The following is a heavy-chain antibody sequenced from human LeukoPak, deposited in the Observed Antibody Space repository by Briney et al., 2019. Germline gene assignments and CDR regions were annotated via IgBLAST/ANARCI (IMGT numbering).Heavy chain of an antibody. V-gene: IGHV1-69*13. CDR2: IIPIFGTA. CDR1: GGTFSSYA. CDR3: ARIRASDPRPYYYYGMDV. D-gene: IGHD2-21*01. J-gene: IGHJ6*02. Sequence: SVRVSCKASGGTFSSYAISWVRQAPGQGLEWMGGIIPIFGTANYAQKFQGRVTITADESTSTACMELSSLRSEDTAVYYCARIRASDPRPYYYYGMDVWGQGTTVTVSS.